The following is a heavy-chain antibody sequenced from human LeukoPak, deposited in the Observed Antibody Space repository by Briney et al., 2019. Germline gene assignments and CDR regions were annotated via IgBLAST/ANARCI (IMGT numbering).Heavy chain of an antibody. D-gene: IGHD4-17*01. CDR1: GSTFTNYA. Sequence: GGSLRLSCAASGSTFTNYAMIWVRQAPGRGLEWVSAIRSGGDGTLYADSVMGRFTISRDNSKNTLFLQMNNMRAEDTAVYYCARDPNGDYVGAFEMWGPGTKVTVS. CDR3: ARDPNGDYVGAFEM. V-gene: IGHV3-23*01. J-gene: IGHJ3*02. CDR2: IRSGGDGT.